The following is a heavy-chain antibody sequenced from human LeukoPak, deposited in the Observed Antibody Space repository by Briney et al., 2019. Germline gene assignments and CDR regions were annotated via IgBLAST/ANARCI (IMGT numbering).Heavy chain of an antibody. D-gene: IGHD3-3*01. Sequence: SVKVSCKASGYTFSIYTMHWVRQAPGQGLEWMGGIIPIFGTANYAQKFQGRVTITADESTSTAYMELSSLRSEDTAVYYCAGAWSGYHSYDSWGQGTLVTVSS. J-gene: IGHJ5*01. CDR3: AGAWSGYHSYDS. CDR2: IIPIFGTA. V-gene: IGHV1-69*13. CDR1: GYTFSIYT.